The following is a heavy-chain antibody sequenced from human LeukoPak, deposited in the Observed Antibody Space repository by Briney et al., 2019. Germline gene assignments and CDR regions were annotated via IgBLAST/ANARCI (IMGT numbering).Heavy chain of an antibody. V-gene: IGHV3-21*01. CDR2: ISGSSNYI. CDR3: ARDPATPVSVVGASYYFDY. J-gene: IGHJ4*02. D-gene: IGHD2-15*01. Sequence: GGSLRLSCAASGFTFSDYTMNWVRLAPGKGLEWVSSISGSSNYIYYADSVKGRFTISRGNAKNSLYLQMNSLRVEDTAVYYCARDPATPVSVVGASYYFDYWGQGTLVTVSS. CDR1: GFTFSDYT.